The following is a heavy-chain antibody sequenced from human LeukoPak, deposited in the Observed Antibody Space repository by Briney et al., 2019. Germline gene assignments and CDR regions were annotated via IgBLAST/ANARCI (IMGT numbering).Heavy chain of an antibody. CDR3: ARDLDGSSWYLDY. CDR2: IYYSGST. D-gene: IGHD6-13*01. J-gene: IGHJ4*02. Sequence: PSGTLSPTCTVSGGSISSYYWSWIRQPPGKGLEWIGYIYYSGSTNYNPSLKSRVTISVDTSKNQFSLKLSSVTAADTAVYYCARDLDGSSWYLDYWGQGTLVTVSS. CDR1: GGSISSYY. V-gene: IGHV4-59*01.